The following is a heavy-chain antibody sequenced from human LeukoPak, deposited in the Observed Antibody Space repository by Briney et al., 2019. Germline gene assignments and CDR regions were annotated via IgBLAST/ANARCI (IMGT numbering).Heavy chain of an antibody. J-gene: IGHJ4*02. CDR2: IKQDGSEK. Sequence: GGSLRLSCAASGFTFSSYWMSWVRQAPGKGLEWVANIKQDGSEKYYVDSVKGRFTISRDNAKNSLYLQMNSLRAEDTAVYYCARGEYSSSGEYYFDYWGQGTLVTVSS. D-gene: IGHD6-6*01. V-gene: IGHV3-7*01. CDR3: ARGEYSSSGEYYFDY. CDR1: GFTFSSYW.